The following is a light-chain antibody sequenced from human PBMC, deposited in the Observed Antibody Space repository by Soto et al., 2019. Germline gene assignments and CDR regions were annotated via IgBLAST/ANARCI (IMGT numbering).Light chain of an antibody. CDR1: RSIDNL. J-gene: IGKJ1*01. V-gene: IGKV1-5*01. CDR3: HVYTSLLAP. CDR2: SAS. Sequence: RMKQSPVALSSKKGERVTMTCRASRSIDNLSTWYQQKPGGAPKLLIYSASTLESGVPARFSGSGSGTEFTLTICCLQPEDLTTYWCHVYTSLLAPFGDVTK.